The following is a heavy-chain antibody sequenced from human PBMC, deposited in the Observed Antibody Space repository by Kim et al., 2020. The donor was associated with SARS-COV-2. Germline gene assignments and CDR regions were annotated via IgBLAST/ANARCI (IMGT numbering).Heavy chain of an antibody. D-gene: IGHD2-15*01. J-gene: IGHJ4*02. CDR2: INPNSGGT. CDR1: GYTFTGYY. V-gene: IGHV1-2*02. CDR3: ARGNIVVVVAAYYFDY. Sequence: ASVKVSCKASGYTFTGYYMHWVRQAPGQGLEWMGWINPNSGGTNYAQKFQGRVTMTRDTSISTAYMELSRLRSDDTAVYYCARGNIVVVVAAYYFDYWGQGTLVTVSS.